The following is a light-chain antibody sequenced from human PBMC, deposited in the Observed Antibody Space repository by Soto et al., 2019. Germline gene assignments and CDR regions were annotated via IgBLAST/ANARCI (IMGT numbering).Light chain of an antibody. CDR3: QQYYSYPPWT. CDR2: AAS. CDR1: QGVISY. V-gene: IGKV1-8*01. J-gene: IGKJ1*01. Sequence: AIRMTQSPSSFSASTGDRVTITCRAGQGVISYLSWYQQKPGKAPKLLIYAASTLQSGVPSRFSGSGSGTDFTLTISCLQSEDFATYYCQQYYSYPPWTFGQGTKVDI.